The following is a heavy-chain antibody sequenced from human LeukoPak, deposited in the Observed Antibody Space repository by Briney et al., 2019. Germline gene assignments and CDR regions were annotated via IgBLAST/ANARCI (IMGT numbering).Heavy chain of an antibody. J-gene: IGHJ3*01. D-gene: IGHD5-24*01. Sequence: GGSLRLSCAASGFTFSVAAMTWFRQAPGKGLEWVSLIGASGESTYYADSVKGRFTISRDNSKNTLSLQMNSLRVEDTAMYFCAKDIQLSTWGLGTMVTVSS. CDR1: GFTFSVAA. CDR3: AKDIQLST. V-gene: IGHV3-23*01. CDR2: IGASGEST.